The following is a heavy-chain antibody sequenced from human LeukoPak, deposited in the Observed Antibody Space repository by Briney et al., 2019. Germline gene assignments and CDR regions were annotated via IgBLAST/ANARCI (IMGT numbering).Heavy chain of an antibody. CDR3: ARVRVEAFDI. Sequence: PGGSLRLSCAASGFTFSSYAMSWVRQAPGKGLEWVSAISGSVGSTYHTDSVKGRFTISRDNSKNTLYLQMNSLRAEDTAVYYCARVRVEAFDIWGQGTMVTVSS. CDR1: GFTFSSYA. CDR2: ISGSVGST. D-gene: IGHD1-26*01. J-gene: IGHJ3*02. V-gene: IGHV3-23*01.